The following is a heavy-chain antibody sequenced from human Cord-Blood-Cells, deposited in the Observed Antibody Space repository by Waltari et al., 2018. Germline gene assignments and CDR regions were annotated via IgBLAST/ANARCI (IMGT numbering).Heavy chain of an antibody. CDR3: ARAPLRRYSYGHDAFDI. J-gene: IGHJ3*02. D-gene: IGHD5-18*01. CDR2: INHSGST. Sequence: QVQLQRWGAGLLKPSETLSLTCAVNGGSFRGYYWSWIRQPPGKGLEWIGEINHSGSTNYNPSLKSRVTISVDTSKNQFSLKLSSVTAADTAVYYCARAPLRRYSYGHDAFDIWGQGTMVTVSS. CDR1: GGSFRGYY. V-gene: IGHV4-34*01.